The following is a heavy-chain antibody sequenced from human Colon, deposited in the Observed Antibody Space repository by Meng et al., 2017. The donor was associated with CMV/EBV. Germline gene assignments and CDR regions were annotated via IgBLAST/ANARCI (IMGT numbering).Heavy chain of an antibody. CDR2: ISGGGTST. V-gene: IGHV3-23*01. CDR1: GFTFTNAW. CDR3: AKASSNFPYYSMDV. Sequence: RLSCAASGFTFTNAWMNWVRQAPGKGLEWVSAISGGGTSTYYADSVKGRFTISRDNSNNTLFLQLSSLRADDTALYYCAKASSNFPYYSMDVWGQGTPVTVSS. J-gene: IGHJ6*02. D-gene: IGHD4-11*01.